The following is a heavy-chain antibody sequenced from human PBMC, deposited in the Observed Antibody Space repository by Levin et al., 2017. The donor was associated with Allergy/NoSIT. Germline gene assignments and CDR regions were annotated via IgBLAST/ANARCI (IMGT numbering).Heavy chain of an antibody. Sequence: GGSLRLSCEASGFALTNYGMHWVRQAPGKGLEYVSGFSDTGGSIFYANSVRGRFTISRDIARNTLYLQMGSLRTEEMAIYYCARGRGGSGYDSLDRWGQGTPVTVSS. D-gene: IGHD5-12*01. CDR3: ARGRGGSGYDSLDR. CDR2: FSDTGGSI. V-gene: IGHV3-64*01. CDR1: GFALTNYG. J-gene: IGHJ5*02.